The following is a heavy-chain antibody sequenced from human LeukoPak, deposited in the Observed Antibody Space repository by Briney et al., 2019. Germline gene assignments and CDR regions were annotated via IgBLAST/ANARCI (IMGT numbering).Heavy chain of an antibody. V-gene: IGHV3-33*01. CDR3: ARDVRFSSAYYYYGMDV. D-gene: IGHD3-3*01. Sequence: GGSLRLSCAASGFTFSNYGMHWVRQAPGKGLEWVAIIWYDGSNKYYADSVKGRFTISRDNSRNTLYLQMNSLRAEDTAVYYCARDVRFSSAYYYYGMDVWGQGNTVTVS. J-gene: IGHJ6*02. CDR2: IWYDGSNK. CDR1: GFTFSNYG.